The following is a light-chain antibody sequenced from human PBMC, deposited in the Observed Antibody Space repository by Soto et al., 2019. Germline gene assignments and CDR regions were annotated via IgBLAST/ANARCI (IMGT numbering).Light chain of an antibody. J-gene: IGLJ2*01. Sequence: QSPPTPHSSVSGSPGQSITISCTGTMSDVGGYNYVSWYQHHPGKAPKLLIYEVTNRPAEVSNRFSGSRSGITASLTISGLQSEDEADYYCSSYTSGSTVIFGGGTNVTV. CDR1: MSDVGGYNY. CDR3: SSYTSGSTVI. V-gene: IGLV2-14*01. CDR2: EVT.